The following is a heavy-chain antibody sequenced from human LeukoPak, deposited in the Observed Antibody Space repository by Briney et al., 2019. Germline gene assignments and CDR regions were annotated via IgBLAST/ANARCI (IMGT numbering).Heavy chain of an antibody. V-gene: IGHV1-69*05. D-gene: IGHD1-26*01. CDR2: IIPIFGTA. J-gene: IGHJ4*02. Sequence: SVKVSCKASGYTFTSYGISWVRQAPGQGLEWMGGIIPIFGTANYAQKFQGRVTITTDESTSTAYMELSSLRSEDTAVYYCAGANSGSYPFDYWGQGTLVTVSS. CDR1: GYTFTSYG. CDR3: AGANSGSYPFDY.